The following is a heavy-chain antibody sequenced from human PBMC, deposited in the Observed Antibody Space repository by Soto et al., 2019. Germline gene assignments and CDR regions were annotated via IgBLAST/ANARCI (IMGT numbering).Heavy chain of an antibody. J-gene: IGHJ4*02. CDR3: ARGYGDSGNYFAYYLDQ. V-gene: IGHV5-51*01. CDR1: GYTFSIYW. Sequence: GESLKISCKGSGYTFSIYWIAWVRQMPGKGLEWMAIIYPGDSDTRYGPSSQGQVTISADKSINTAYLQWSSLKASDTAMYYCARGYGDSGNYFAYYLDQWGQGTQVTVSS. D-gene: IGHD3-10*01. CDR2: IYPGDSDT.